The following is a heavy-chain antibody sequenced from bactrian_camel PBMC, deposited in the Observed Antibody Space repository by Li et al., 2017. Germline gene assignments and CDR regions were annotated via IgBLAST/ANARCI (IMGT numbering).Heavy chain of an antibody. J-gene: IGHJ6*01. CDR3: ANMVVDASTPDFGY. CDR2: IYTGDSST. V-gene: IGHV3S1*01. Sequence: HVQLVESGGGLVQPGGSLRLSCTASGLTFSRNWLHWVRQAPGKGLEWVASIYTGDSSTNSADSVKGRFTISRDNTKNMLYLQMNSLKSEDTALYYCANMVVDASTPDFGYWGQGTQVTVS. CDR1: GLTFSRNW. D-gene: IGHD2*01.